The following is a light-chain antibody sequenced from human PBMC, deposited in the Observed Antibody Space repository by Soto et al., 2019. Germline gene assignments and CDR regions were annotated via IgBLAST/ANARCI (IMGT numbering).Light chain of an antibody. CDR3: QQYYSFPQT. CDR1: QSVTTF. J-gene: IGKJ1*01. CDR2: GAS. V-gene: IGKV3-15*01. Sequence: EIVMTQSPATLSVYHGARAALSCRASQSVTTFLAWYQQKPGQAPRLLINGASTRATGIPARFSGSGSGTEFSLTISCLQSEDFATYYCQQYYSFPQTFGQGTKVDI.